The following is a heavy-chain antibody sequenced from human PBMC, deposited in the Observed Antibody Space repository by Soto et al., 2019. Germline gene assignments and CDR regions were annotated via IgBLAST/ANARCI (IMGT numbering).Heavy chain of an antibody. Sequence: QVQLVQSGAEVKKPGASVKVSCKASGYSFTRYGISWVRQAPGQGLEWMGWISGYNANTNYPENLQGRVTMTTDTSTSTAYMEVRNLISDDTAVCHCARMGDVPYYYYGLDVWGQGTTVTVSS. J-gene: IGHJ6*02. CDR2: ISGYNANT. CDR3: ARMGDVPYYYYGLDV. CDR1: GYSFTRYG. V-gene: IGHV1-18*01. D-gene: IGHD3-16*01.